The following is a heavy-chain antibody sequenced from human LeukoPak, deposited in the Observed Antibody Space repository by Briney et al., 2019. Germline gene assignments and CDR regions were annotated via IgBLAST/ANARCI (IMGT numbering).Heavy chain of an antibody. CDR3: ARAGMVRTPRPLDY. D-gene: IGHD3-10*01. CDR2: IKQDGSEK. J-gene: IGHJ4*02. CDR1: GFIFSNYG. Sequence: PGGSLRLSCAASGFIFSNYGIHWVRQAPGKGLEWVANIKQDGSEKYYVDSVKGRFTISRDNAKNSLYLQMNSLRAEDTAVYYCARAGMVRTPRPLDYWGQGTLVTVSS. V-gene: IGHV3-7*01.